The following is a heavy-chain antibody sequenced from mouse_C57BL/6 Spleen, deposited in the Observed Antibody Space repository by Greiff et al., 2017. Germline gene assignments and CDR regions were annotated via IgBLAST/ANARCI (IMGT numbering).Heavy chain of an antibody. V-gene: IGHV1-64*01. CDR3: AREGNYDYGSAWFAY. CDR2: IHPNSGSS. J-gene: IGHJ3*01. Sequence: QVQLQQPGAELVKPGASVKLSCKASGYTFTSYWMHWVKQRPGQGLEWIGMIHPNSGSSNYNEKFKSKATLTVDKSSSTAYMQLSSLTSEDSAVYYCAREGNYDYGSAWFAYWGQGTLVTVSA. D-gene: IGHD2-4*01. CDR1: GYTFTSYW.